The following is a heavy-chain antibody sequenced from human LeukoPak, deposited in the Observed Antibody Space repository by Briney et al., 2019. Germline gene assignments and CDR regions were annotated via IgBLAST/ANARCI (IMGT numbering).Heavy chain of an antibody. J-gene: IGHJ5*02. Sequence: SETLSLTCTVSGGSISNSYWTWIRQSPGKGLEWIGYISYSGSTNYNPSLKSRVAISVDTSKNQVSLKLISVTAADTAVYYCARGGGSSGWFTNYFDPWGQGGLVIVSS. V-gene: IGHV4-59*01. D-gene: IGHD6-19*01. CDR2: ISYSGST. CDR1: GGSISNSY. CDR3: ARGGGSSGWFTNYFDP.